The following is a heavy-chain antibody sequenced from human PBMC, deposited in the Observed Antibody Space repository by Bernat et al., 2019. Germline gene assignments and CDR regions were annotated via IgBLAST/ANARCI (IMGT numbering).Heavy chain of an antibody. CDR3: AKVFEFYYGSADTPFDY. CDR2: ISASGTST. J-gene: IGHJ4*02. Sequence: EVQLVESGGGLVQPGGSLRLSCAASGFTFSTYAMTWVRQAPGRGLEWVSEISASGTSTYYADSVKGRFTISRDNSKNTLYLQMNGLRAEDTAVYYCAKVFEFYYGSADTPFDYWGQGTLVTVSS. D-gene: IGHD3-10*01. CDR1: GFTFSTYA. V-gene: IGHV3-23*04.